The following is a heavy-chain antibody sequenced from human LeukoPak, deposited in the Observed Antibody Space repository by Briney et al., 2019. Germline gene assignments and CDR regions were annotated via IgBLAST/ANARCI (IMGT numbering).Heavy chain of an antibody. CDR2: INPNSGGT. CDR1: GYTFTDYY. J-gene: IGHJ4*02. CDR3: ARGGHSGRYGPDSVDY. D-gene: IGHD6-19*01. V-gene: IGHV1-2*02. Sequence: ASVRVSCKASGYTFTDYYMHWVRQAPGQGLEWMGWINPNSGGTKYAQKFQGRVTMTRDTSISTAYMELNRLRSDDTAVYYCARGGHSGRYGPDSVDYWGQGTLATVSS.